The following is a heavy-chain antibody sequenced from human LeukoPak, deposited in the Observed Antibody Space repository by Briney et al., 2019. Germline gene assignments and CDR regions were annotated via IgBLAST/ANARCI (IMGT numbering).Heavy chain of an antibody. CDR2: IYTGGAT. V-gene: IGHV3-53*01. D-gene: IGHD1/OR15-1a*01. J-gene: IGHJ3*01. Sequence: GGSLRLSCAASGFTFRDYYMSWIRQAPGKGLEWVSVIYTGGATYYADSVKGRFTISRDNSKNTLYLQMNSLRAEDTAVYYCARNRAFDVWGQGTMVTVSS. CDR3: ARNRAFDV. CDR1: GFTFRDYY.